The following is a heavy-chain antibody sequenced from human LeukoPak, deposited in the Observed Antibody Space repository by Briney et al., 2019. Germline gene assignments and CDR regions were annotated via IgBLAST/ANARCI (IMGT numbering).Heavy chain of an antibody. CDR3: ARRGGLDV. CDR2: INHNGNVN. Sequence: GGSLRLSCAASGFTFSSYWMNWARQAPGKGLEWVASINHNGNVNYYVDSVEGRFTISRDNAKNSLYLQMSNLRAEDTAVYFCARRGGLDVWGQGATVTVSS. CDR1: GFTFSSYW. J-gene: IGHJ6*02. V-gene: IGHV3-7*03.